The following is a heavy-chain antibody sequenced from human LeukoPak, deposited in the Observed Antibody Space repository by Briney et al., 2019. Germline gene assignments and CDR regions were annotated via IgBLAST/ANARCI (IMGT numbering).Heavy chain of an antibody. CDR2: TYYRSKWYH. CDR3: ARYSSNWYYFDY. V-gene: IGHV6-1*01. CDR1: GDGVSSNSAA. Sequence: SQTLSLTCAISGDGVSSNSAAWNWIRQSPSRGLEWLGRTYYRSKWYHDYAVSVKSRITINPDTSKNQVSLQLNSVTPEDTALYYCARYSSNWYYFDYWGQGTLVTVSS. D-gene: IGHD6-13*01. J-gene: IGHJ4*02.